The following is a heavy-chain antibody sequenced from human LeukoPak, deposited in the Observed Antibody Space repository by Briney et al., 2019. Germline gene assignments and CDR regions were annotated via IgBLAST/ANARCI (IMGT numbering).Heavy chain of an antibody. D-gene: IGHD6-13*01. J-gene: IGHJ6*03. CDR2: IYYSGST. CDR3: ARYGRYSSSYYYYYMDV. Sequence: SETLSLTCTVSGGSISSYYWSWIRQPPGKGLEWIGYIYYSGSTNYNPSLKSRVTISVDTSKNQFSLKLSSVTAADTAVYYCARYGRYSSSYYYYYMDVWGKGTTVTVPS. CDR1: GGSISSYY. V-gene: IGHV4-59*01.